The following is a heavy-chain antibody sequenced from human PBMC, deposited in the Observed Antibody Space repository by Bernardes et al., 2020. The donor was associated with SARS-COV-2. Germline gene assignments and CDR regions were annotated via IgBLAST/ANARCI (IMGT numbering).Heavy chain of an antibody. Sequence: GGSLRLSCAASGFTFSSYAMHWVRQAPGKGLEWVAVISYDGSNKYYADSVKGRFTISRDNSKNTLYLQMNSLRAEDTAVYYCARVGGLAAAGMDYWGQGTLVTVSS. CDR3: ARVGGLAAAGMDY. J-gene: IGHJ4*02. D-gene: IGHD6-13*01. V-gene: IGHV3-30-3*01. CDR2: ISYDGSNK. CDR1: GFTFSSYA.